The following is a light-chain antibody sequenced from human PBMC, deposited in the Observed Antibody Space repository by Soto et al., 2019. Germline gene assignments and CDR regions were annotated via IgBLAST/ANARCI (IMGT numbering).Light chain of an antibody. V-gene: IGKV3-20*01. CDR2: GGS. CDR3: QQYGSSVFT. Sequence: ENVLTQPPGALPLSPGGRAALSCRASQSISADYLVWYQQKPGQAPRLLIHGGSSRATGIQDRFSGSGSGTGFTLTISRLAPEDVAVYYCQQYGSSVFTCGSGTKVDIK. J-gene: IGKJ3*01. CDR1: QSISADY.